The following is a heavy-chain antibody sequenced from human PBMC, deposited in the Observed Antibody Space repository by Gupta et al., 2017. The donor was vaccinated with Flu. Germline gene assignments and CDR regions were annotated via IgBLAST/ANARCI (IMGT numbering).Heavy chain of an antibody. CDR3: ARDEKGAYCGGDCYLHY. J-gene: IGHJ4*02. CDR1: GFTFSSSW. V-gene: IGHV3-74*01. D-gene: IGHD2-21*02. CDR2: INSDGSST. Sequence: EVQLVESGGGLVQPGGSLRLSCAASGFTFSSSWMHCVRQAPGKGLVWVSRINSDGSSTYYADSVKGRFTISRDNAKNTLYLQMNSLRAEDTAVYYCARDEKGAYCGGDCYLHYWGQGTLVTVSS.